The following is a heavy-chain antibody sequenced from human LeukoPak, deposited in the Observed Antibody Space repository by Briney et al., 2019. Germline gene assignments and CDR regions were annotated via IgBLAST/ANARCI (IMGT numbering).Heavy chain of an antibody. V-gene: IGHV4-31*03. CDR2: IYYSGST. J-gene: IGHJ6*02. Sequence: SETLSLTCTVSGGSISSGGYYWSWIRQHPGKGLEWIGYIYYSGSTYYNPPLKSRVTISVDTSKNQFSLKLSSVTAADTAVYYCARGSYYGSGSYLYYYYGMDVWGQGTTVTVSS. D-gene: IGHD3-10*01. CDR3: ARGSYYGSGSYLYYYYGMDV. CDR1: GGSISSGGYY.